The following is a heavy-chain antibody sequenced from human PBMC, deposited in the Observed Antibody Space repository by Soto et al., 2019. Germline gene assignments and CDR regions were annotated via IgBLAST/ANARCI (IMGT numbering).Heavy chain of an antibody. D-gene: IGHD3-16*01. V-gene: IGHV3-33*01. CDR3: ARAWGTTTRSPFDP. Sequence: PGGSLRLSCAAAGFTFSNYGMHWVRQAPGKGLEWVALIWYDGSNKYYADSVKGRFIISRDNSKNTVYLQMNSLRAEDTAVYYCARAWGTTTRSPFDPWGQGTLVTVSS. CDR1: GFTFSNYG. J-gene: IGHJ5*02. CDR2: IWYDGSNK.